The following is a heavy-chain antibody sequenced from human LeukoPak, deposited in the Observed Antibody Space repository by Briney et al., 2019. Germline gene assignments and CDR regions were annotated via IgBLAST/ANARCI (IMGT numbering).Heavy chain of an antibody. CDR3: ARGGEGHYYDSSGYGYDY. J-gene: IGHJ4*02. Sequence: PGGSLRLSCAASGFTFSDYWMSWVRQAPGKGLEWVAHIKQDGREKNYADSVKGRFTISRDNAKNSLYPQLNSLRGEDTAVYYCARGGEGHYYDSSGYGYDYWGQGTLVTVSS. V-gene: IGHV3-7*01. CDR2: IKQDGREK. D-gene: IGHD3-22*01. CDR1: GFTFSDYW.